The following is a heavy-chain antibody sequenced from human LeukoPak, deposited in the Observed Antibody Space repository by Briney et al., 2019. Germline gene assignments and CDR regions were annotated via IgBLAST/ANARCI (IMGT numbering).Heavy chain of an antibody. CDR2: ISYDGSNK. CDR1: GFTFSSYA. V-gene: IGHV3-30-3*01. CDR3: ARGTMADDALDY. J-gene: IGHJ4*02. Sequence: PGGSLRLSCAASGFTFSSYAMHWVRQAPGKGLEWVAVISYDGSNKYYADSVKGRFTISRDNSKNTLYPQMNSLRAEDTAVYYCARGTMADDALDYWGQGTLVTVSS. D-gene: IGHD4/OR15-4a*01.